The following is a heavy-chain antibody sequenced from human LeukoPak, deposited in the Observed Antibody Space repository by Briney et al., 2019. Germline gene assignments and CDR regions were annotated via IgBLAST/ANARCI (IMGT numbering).Heavy chain of an antibody. D-gene: IGHD2-21*02. CDR3: AKDTLGDWGTYYFDY. CDR1: GFTFNSYW. J-gene: IGHJ4*02. Sequence: GGSLRLSCAASGFTFNSYWMSWVRQAPGKGLEWVSAISGSGGSTYYADSVKGRFTISRDNSKNTLYLQMNSLRAEDTAVYYCAKDTLGDWGTYYFDYWGQGTLVTVYS. CDR2: ISGSGGST. V-gene: IGHV3-23*01.